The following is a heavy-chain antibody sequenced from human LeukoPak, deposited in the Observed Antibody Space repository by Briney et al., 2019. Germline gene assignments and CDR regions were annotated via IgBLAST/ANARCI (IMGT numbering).Heavy chain of an antibody. CDR2: IRSSGSPI. D-gene: IGHD4-23*01. CDR1: GFTFSSYE. V-gene: IGHV3-48*03. J-gene: IGHJ6*02. Sequence: GGSLRLSCAASGFTFSSYEMNWVRQAPGKGLECLSYIRSSGSPIYYADSVKGRFTISRDNGKNSLYLQMDDLRAEDTAVYYCASLYGGNLYSGLDVWGQGTTVTVSS. CDR3: ASLYGGNLYSGLDV.